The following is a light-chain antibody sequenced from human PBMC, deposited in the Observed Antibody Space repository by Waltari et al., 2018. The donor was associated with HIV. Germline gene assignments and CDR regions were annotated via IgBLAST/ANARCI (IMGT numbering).Light chain of an antibody. V-gene: IGLV8-61*01. J-gene: IGLJ3*02. Sequence: QTVVTQEPSFSVSPGGTVTLTCGLSSGSVSTNYYPSWYQQTPGQAPSPLIYSTNPRSSGVPDRFAGSILGNKAALTITGAQADDESDYYCVLYMGSGIWVFGGGTKLTVL. CDR2: STN. CDR3: VLYMGSGIWV. CDR1: SGSVSTNYY.